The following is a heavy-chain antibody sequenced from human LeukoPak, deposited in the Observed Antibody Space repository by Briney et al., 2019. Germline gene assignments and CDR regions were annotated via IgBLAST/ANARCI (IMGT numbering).Heavy chain of an antibody. CDR2: IYHSGST. V-gene: IGHV4-39*07. J-gene: IGHJ6*03. Sequence: ASETLSLTCTVSGGSISSSSYYWGWIRQPPGKGLEWIGSIYHSGSTYYNPSLKSRVIISVDTSKNQFSLKLSSVTAADTAVYYCARDGGVTYYYFYYYMDVWGKGTTVTVSS. D-gene: IGHD3-16*01. CDR1: GGSISSSSYY. CDR3: ARDGGVTYYYFYYYMDV.